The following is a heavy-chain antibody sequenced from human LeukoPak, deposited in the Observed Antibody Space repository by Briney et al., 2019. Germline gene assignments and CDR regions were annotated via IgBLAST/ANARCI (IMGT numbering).Heavy chain of an antibody. V-gene: IGHV3-33*01. CDR1: GFTFSSHG. CDR2: IWYDGSDK. CDR3: ARNDKGNSDGYSIDY. D-gene: IGHD5-18*01. J-gene: IGHJ4*02. Sequence: PGRSLRLPCAASGFTFSSHGMHWVRQAPGKGLEWVAVIWYDGSDKFYEDSVKGRFTISRDNSKNTLYLQMNSLRAEDTAVYYWARNDKGNSDGYSIDYWGQGTLVTVSS.